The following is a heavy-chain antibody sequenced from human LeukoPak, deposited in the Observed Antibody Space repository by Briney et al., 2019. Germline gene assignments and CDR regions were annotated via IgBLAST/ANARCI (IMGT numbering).Heavy chain of an antibody. V-gene: IGHV1-18*01. CDR1: GYTFTSYG. J-gene: IGHJ6*03. CDR2: ISAYNGNT. CDR3: ARSPPLRAGYDRYYYYYMDV. D-gene: IGHD5-12*01. Sequence: ASVKVSCKASGYTFTSYGISWVRQAPGQGLEWMGWISAYNGNTNYAQKLQGRATMTTDTSTSTAYMELRSLRSDDTAVYYCARSPPLRAGYDRYYYYYMDVWGKGTTVTVSS.